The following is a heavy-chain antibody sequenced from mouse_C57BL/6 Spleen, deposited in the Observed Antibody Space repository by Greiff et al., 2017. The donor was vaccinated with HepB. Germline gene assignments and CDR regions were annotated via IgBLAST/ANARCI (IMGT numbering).Heavy chain of an antibody. D-gene: IGHD2-5*01. Sequence: QVQLKQPGAELVKPGASVKLSCKASGYTFTSYWMHWVKQRPGRGLEWIGRIDPNSGGTKYNEKFKSKATLTVDKPSSTAYMQLSSLTSEDSAVYYCARTYYSNYVDWYFDVWGTGTTVTVSS. J-gene: IGHJ1*03. CDR1: GYTFTSYW. V-gene: IGHV1-72*01. CDR3: ARTYYSNYVDWYFDV. CDR2: IDPNSGGT.